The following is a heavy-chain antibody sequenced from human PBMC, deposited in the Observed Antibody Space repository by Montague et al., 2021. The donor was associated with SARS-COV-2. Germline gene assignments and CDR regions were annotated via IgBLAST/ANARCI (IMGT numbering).Heavy chain of an antibody. CDR3: ARGRQHFNMIVVVMTGGEYYFDY. Sequence: SETLSLTCAVYGGSFSGYYWSWIRQPPGKGLEWIGEINHSGSTNYNPSLKSRVTISVDTSKNQFSLYLSSVTAADTAVYYCARGRQHFNMIVVVMTGGEYYFDYWGQGTLVTVSA. D-gene: IGHD3-22*01. CDR2: INHSGST. CDR1: GGSFSGYY. J-gene: IGHJ4*02. V-gene: IGHV4-34*01.